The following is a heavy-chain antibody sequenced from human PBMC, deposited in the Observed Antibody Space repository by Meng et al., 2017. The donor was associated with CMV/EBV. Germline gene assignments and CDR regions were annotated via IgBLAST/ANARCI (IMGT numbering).Heavy chain of an antibody. D-gene: IGHD3-10*01. Sequence: HPQLQGSGPGLVKPSGTLSLTCTVSGGSISSSSYYWGWIRQPPGKGLEWIGSIYYSGSTYYNPSLKSRVTISVDTSKNQFSLKLSSVTAADTAVYYCASLAGDYWGQGTLVTVSS. CDR3: ASLAGDY. CDR1: GGSISSSSYY. J-gene: IGHJ4*02. CDR2: IYYSGST. V-gene: IGHV4-39*07.